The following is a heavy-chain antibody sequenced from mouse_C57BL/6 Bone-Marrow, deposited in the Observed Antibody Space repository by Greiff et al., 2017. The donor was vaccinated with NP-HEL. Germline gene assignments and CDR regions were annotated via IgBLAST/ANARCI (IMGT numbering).Heavy chain of an antibody. J-gene: IGHJ1*03. V-gene: IGHV1-15*01. CDR1: GYTFTDYE. D-gene: IGHD2-4*01. CDR2: IDPETGGT. CDR3: TREAYDYDKNWYFDV. Sequence: QVQLKESGAELVRPGASVTLSCKASGYTFTDYEMHWVKQTPVHGLEWIGAIDPETGGTAYNQKFKGKAILTADKSSSTAYMELRSLTSEDSAVYYCTREAYDYDKNWYFDVWGTGTTVTVSS.